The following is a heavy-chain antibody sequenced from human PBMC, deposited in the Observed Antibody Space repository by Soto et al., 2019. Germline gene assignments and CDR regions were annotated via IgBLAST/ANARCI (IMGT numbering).Heavy chain of an antibody. CDR2: IYSSGST. D-gene: IGHD3-10*01. CDR3: AKDQTRITMVRGALYYFDY. V-gene: IGHV4-4*07. J-gene: IGHJ4*02. Sequence: SETLSLTCTVTGGTLSGYYWTWIRQSAGGGLEWIGRIYSSGSTNYNPSLKSRVTISLDASMNHFSLRLSSVTAADTAVYYCAKDQTRITMVRGALYYFDYWGQGTLVTVSS. CDR1: GGTLSGYY.